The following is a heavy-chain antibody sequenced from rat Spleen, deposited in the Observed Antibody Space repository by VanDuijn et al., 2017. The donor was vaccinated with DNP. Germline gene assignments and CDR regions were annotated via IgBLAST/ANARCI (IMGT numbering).Heavy chain of an antibody. V-gene: IGHV3-3*01. CDR3: ARWPGYNPPYAMDA. J-gene: IGHJ4*01. D-gene: IGHD1-4*01. CDR2: INSAGTT. Sequence: EVQLQESGPGLVKPSQSLSLICSVTGYSITSSYRWNWIRKFPGNKLEWMGSINSAGTTKYNTSLKSRVFITRDTSKKQRFLQVDSVTPEDTATYHCARWPGYNPPYAMDAWGQGTSVTVSS. CDR1: GYSITSSYR.